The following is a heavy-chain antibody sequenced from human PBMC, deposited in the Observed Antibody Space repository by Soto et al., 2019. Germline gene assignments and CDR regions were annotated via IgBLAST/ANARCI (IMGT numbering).Heavy chain of an antibody. Sequence: DVQLVESGGGLVQPGGSLRVSCAASGFTLGSHRIHWVRQPPGKGLEWVSRIDTEGGGTSYADSVKGRFTISTDNAKNTVYLQMNGLRAEDTAVYYCATVFDLWGQGTLVTVSS. CDR3: ATVFDL. CDR2: IDTEGGGT. V-gene: IGHV3-74*01. CDR1: GFTLGSHR. J-gene: IGHJ5*02.